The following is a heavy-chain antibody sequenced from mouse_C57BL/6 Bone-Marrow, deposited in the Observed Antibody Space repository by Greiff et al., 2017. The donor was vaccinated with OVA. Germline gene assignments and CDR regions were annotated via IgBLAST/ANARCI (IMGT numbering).Heavy chain of an antibody. V-gene: IGHV1-81*01. J-gene: IGHJ4*01. D-gene: IGHD2-3*01. CDR3: ARRVYDGYPDYAMDY. Sequence: QVQLQQSGAELARPGASVKLSCKASGYTFTSYGISWVKQRTGQGLEWIGEIYPRSGNTYYNEKFKGKATLTADKSSSTAYMELRSLTSEDSAVYFGARRVYDGYPDYAMDYSGQGTSVTVSS. CDR1: GYTFTSYG. CDR2: IYPRSGNT.